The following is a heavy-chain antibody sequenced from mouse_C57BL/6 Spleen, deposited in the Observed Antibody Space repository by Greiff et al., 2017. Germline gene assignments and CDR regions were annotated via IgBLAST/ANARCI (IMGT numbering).Heavy chain of an antibody. D-gene: IGHD1-1*01. CDR1: GYTFTDYE. V-gene: IGHV1-15*01. Sequence: VQLQQSGAELVRPGASVTLSCKASGYTFTDYEMHWVKQTPVHGLEWIGAIDPEPGGTAYNQKFKGKAILTADKSSSTAYMELRSLTSEDSAVYYGTRPDYYGSPYWGQGTTLTVSS. CDR3: TRPDYYGSPY. CDR2: IDPEPGGT. J-gene: IGHJ2*01.